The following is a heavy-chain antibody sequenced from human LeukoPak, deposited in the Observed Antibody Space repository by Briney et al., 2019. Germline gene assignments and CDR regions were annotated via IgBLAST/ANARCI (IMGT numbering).Heavy chain of an antibody. V-gene: IGHV1-69*13. Sequence: ASVKVSCKASGGTFSSYAISWVRQAPGQGLEWMGGIIPIFGTANYAQKFQGRVTITADESTSTAYMGLSSLRSEDTAVYYCARDPRPYATPGGVLYFDYWGQGTLVTVSS. J-gene: IGHJ4*02. CDR2: IIPIFGTA. D-gene: IGHD2-8*01. CDR3: ARDPRPYATPGGVLYFDY. CDR1: GGTFSSYA.